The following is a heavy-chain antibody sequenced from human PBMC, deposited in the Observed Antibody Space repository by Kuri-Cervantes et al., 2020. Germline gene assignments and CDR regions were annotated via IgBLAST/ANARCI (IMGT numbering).Heavy chain of an antibody. D-gene: IGHD3-10*01. CDR2: IYYSGST. V-gene: IGHV4-39*07. CDR3: ARDTPGSGLYYYYGMDV. CDR1: GGSISSSSYS. J-gene: IGHJ6*02. Sequence: SETLSLTCTVSGGSISSSSYSWGWIRQPPGKGLEWIGSIYYSGSTYYNPSLKSRVTISVDTSKNQFSLKLSSVTAADTAVYYCARDTPGSGLYYYYGMDVWGQGTTVTVSS.